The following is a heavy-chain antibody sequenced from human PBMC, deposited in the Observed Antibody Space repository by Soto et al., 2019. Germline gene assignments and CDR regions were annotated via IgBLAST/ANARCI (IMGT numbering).Heavy chain of an antibody. CDR2: IRSKANSYAT. J-gene: IGHJ3*02. Sequence: EVQLVESGGGLVQPGGSLKLSCAASGFTFSGSAMHWVRQASGKGLEWVGRIRSKANSYATAYAASVKGRFTISRDDSKNTAYLQVNSLKTEDTAVYYCTRRLPDSYDSSVADAFDIWGQGTMVTVSS. D-gene: IGHD3-22*01. V-gene: IGHV3-73*02. CDR3: TRRLPDSYDSSVADAFDI. CDR1: GFTFSGSA.